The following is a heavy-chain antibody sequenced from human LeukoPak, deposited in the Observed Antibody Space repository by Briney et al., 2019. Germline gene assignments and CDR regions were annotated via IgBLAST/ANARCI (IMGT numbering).Heavy chain of an antibody. CDR1: GYTFTSYG. Sequence: ASVKVSCKASGYTFTSYGISWVRRAPGQGLEWMGWINPNSGGTNYAQKFQGRVTMTRDTSISTAYMELSRLRSDDTAVYYCARSDSGSYYVYWGQGTLVTVSS. J-gene: IGHJ4*02. V-gene: IGHV1-2*02. D-gene: IGHD1-26*01. CDR2: INPNSGGT. CDR3: ARSDSGSYYVY.